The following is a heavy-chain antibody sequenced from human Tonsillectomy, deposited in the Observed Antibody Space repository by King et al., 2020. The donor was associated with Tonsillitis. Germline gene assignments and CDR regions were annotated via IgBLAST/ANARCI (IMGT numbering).Heavy chain of an antibody. CDR2: IYDSGST. CDR3: ARGSNRAAAGTGYYFDY. D-gene: IGHD6-13*01. J-gene: IGHJ4*02. V-gene: IGHV4-59*01. Sequence: LQLQESGPGLVKPSETLSLTCTVSGGSISSYYWSWIRQPPGKGLEWIGYIYDSGSTNYNPSLKSRGTISVDTSKNQLSLKLSSVTAADTAVYYCARGSNRAAAGTGYYFDYWGQGTLVTVSS. CDR1: GGSISSYY.